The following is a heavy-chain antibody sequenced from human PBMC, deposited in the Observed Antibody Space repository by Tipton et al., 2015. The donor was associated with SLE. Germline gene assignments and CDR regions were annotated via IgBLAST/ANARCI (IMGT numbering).Heavy chain of an antibody. Sequence: TLSLTCTVSGDSISSHYWAWIRQSPGKGLEWIEYIYYTGNSNYNPSLKSRVSTSVDTSKNQFSLRLTSVTAADTAVYYCARAGLRKGPGIPGWLDPWGQGILVTVSS. CDR2: IYYTGNS. D-gene: IGHD3-3*01. CDR1: GDSISSHY. CDR3: ARAGLRKGPGIPGWLDP. V-gene: IGHV4-59*11. J-gene: IGHJ5*02.